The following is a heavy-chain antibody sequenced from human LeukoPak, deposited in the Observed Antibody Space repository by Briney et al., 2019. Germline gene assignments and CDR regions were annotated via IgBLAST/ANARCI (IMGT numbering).Heavy chain of an antibody. CDR1: GFNFNDYF. CDR2: ITTSEDYT. CDR3: ARRAGAAAAALRHFDL. D-gene: IGHD6-13*01. Sequence: GGSLRLSCAASGFNFNDYFMTWIRQAPGKGLEWISYITTSEDYTNYADSVRGRFTVSRDNTKNSLYLQMNSLRDEDTAVYYCARRAGAAAAALRHFDLWGRGTLVPVSS. J-gene: IGHJ2*01. V-gene: IGHV3-11*06.